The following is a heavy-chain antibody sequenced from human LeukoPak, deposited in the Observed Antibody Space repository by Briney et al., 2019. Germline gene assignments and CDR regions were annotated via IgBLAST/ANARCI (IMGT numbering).Heavy chain of an antibody. Sequence: PGGSLRLSCAASGFTFSDYYMSWIRQAPGKGLEWVSYISSSGSTKYYADSVKGRFTISRDNAKNSFLQMNSLRAEDTAVYYCARDGHAYGRGSPNYWGQGTLVSVSS. V-gene: IGHV3-11*01. CDR2: ISSSGSTK. D-gene: IGHD3-10*01. J-gene: IGHJ4*02. CDR3: ARDGHAYGRGSPNY. CDR1: GFTFSDYY.